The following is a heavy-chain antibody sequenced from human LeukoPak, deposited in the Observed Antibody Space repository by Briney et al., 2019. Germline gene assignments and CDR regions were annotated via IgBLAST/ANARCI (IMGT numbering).Heavy chain of an antibody. J-gene: IGHJ4*02. CDR3: ARRSSGSPPYYFDY. CDR2: ISSSSSTI. D-gene: IGHD1-26*01. CDR1: GFTFSSYS. Sequence: GGSLRLSCAASGFTFSSYSMNWVRQAPGKGLEWVSYISSSSSTIYYADSVKGRFTISRDNAKNSLYLQMNSLRAEDTAVYYCARRSSGSPPYYFDYWGQGTLVTVSS. V-gene: IGHV3-48*01.